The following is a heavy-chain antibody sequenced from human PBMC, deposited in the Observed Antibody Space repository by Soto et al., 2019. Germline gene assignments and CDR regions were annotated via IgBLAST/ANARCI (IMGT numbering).Heavy chain of an antibody. CDR2: INHSGST. V-gene: IGHV4-34*01. Sequence: PSETRSLTCAVYGGSFSGYYWSWIRQPPGKGLEWIGEINHSGSTNYNPSLKSRVTISVDTSKNQFSLRLSSVTAADTAVYYCARGRRVRGVIGYYGMDVWGQGTTVT. CDR3: ARGRRVRGVIGYYGMDV. J-gene: IGHJ6*02. D-gene: IGHD3-10*01. CDR1: GGSFSGYY.